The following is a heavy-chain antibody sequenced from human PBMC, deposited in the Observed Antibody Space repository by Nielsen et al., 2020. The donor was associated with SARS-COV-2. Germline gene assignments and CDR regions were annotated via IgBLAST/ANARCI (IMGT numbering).Heavy chain of an antibody. CDR3: ARVGWWCTSTGCQSYFDY. CDR1: GFTFDDYG. D-gene: IGHD2-2*01. CDR2: IKHDGSER. J-gene: IGHJ4*02. Sequence: GESLKISCAASGFTFDDYGMSWVRQAPGKGLEWVANIKHDGSERSSVDSVKGRLTISRDNAKNSLYLQMNSLRAGDTAVYYCARVGWWCTSTGCQSYFDYWGRGTLVTVSS. V-gene: IGHV3-7*03.